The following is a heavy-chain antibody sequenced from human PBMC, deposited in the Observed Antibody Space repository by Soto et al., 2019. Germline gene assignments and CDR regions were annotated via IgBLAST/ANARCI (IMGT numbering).Heavy chain of an antibody. J-gene: IGHJ6*03. Sequence: GASVKVSCKASGYTFTGYYINWVRQAPGQGLEWMGWINPNSGGTNYAQNFQGWVTLTRDTSISTAYMELSRLRSDDTAVYYCARAPAYGDPYYYYMDVWGKGTTVTVSS. CDR2: INPNSGGT. D-gene: IGHD4-17*01. V-gene: IGHV1-2*04. CDR3: ARAPAYGDPYYYYMDV. CDR1: GYTFTGYY.